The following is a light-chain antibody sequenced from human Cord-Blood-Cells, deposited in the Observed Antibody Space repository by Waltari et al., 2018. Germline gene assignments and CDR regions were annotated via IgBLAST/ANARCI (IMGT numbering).Light chain of an antibody. J-gene: IGLJ3*02. CDR1: SSNIGINY. CDR2: RNN. Sequence: QSVLTQPPSASGTAGQRVPLSCSRSSSNIGINYVSCYQHLPRPAPNLLIYRNNQRPSGVPARLSGSKSGTSASLAIRGLRSEDEADYYCAAWDDSLSGPVFGGGTKLTVL. V-gene: IGLV1-47*01. CDR3: AAWDDSLSGPV.